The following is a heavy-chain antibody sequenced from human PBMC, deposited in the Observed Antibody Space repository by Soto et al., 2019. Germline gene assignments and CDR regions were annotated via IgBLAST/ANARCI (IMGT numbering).Heavy chain of an antibody. CDR1: GDSISRSRSP. CDR3: TRQMSSGLRAFDS. D-gene: IGHD6-19*01. Sequence: KASETLSLTCKVSGDSISRSRSPWWAWIRQPPGKGLEWIGSLSSTVITTHNPSLGSRFTISVDAPNNKFSLEVTSVTAAHTGFYYCTRQMSSGLRAFDSWGQGTPVTVSS. CDR2: LSSTVIT. J-gene: IGHJ4*02. V-gene: IGHV4-39*01.